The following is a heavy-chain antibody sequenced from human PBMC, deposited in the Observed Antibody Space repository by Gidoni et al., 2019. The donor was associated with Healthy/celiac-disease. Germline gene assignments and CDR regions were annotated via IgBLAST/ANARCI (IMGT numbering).Heavy chain of an antibody. CDR3: ASVGYSSSWYLGSFDY. CDR1: GFTCSRYA. CDR2: ISGSGGST. J-gene: IGHJ4*02. D-gene: IGHD6-13*01. Sequence: EVQLLESGGGLVQPGGSLRLSCAASGFTCSRYAMSWVRQAPGKGLEWVSAISGSGGSTYYADSVKGRFTISRDNSKNTLYLQMNSLRAEDTAVYYCASVGYSSSWYLGSFDYWGQGTLVTVSS. V-gene: IGHV3-23*01.